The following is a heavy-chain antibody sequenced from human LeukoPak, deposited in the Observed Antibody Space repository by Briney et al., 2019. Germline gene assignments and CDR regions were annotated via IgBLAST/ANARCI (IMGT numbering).Heavy chain of an antibody. J-gene: IGHJ4*02. CDR3: ARDSSGPPDYRFDY. V-gene: IGHV3-74*01. Sequence: GGSLRLSCAASGFTLNNYAMSWVRQAPGKGLVWVSRINSDGSSTSYADSVKGRFTISRDNAKNTLYLQMNSLRAEDTAVYYCARDSSGPPDYRFDYWGQGTLVTVSS. CDR2: INSDGSST. D-gene: IGHD5-12*01. CDR1: GFTLNNYA.